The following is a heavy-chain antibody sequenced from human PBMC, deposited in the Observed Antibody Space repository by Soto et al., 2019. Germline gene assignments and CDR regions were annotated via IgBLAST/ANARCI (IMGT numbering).Heavy chain of an antibody. CDR1: GYTFTSYG. J-gene: IGHJ6*02. Sequence: ASVKVSCKASGYTFTSYGISWVRQAPGQGLEWMGWISAYNGNTNYAQKLQGRVTMTTDTSTSTAYMELRSLRSDDTAVYYCARDIRITMVRGVIITDYYGMDVWGQGTTVTVSS. V-gene: IGHV1-18*01. D-gene: IGHD3-10*01. CDR3: ARDIRITMVRGVIITDYYGMDV. CDR2: ISAYNGNT.